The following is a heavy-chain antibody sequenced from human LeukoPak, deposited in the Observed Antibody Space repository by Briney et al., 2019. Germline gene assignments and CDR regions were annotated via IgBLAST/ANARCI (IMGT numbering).Heavy chain of an antibody. J-gene: IGHJ4*02. CDR1: AYRSTNYW. V-gene: IGHV5-51*01. Sequence: GESLKISSKGSAYRSTNYWIGWVRQMPAKGLEWMAIIYPGDSDTRYNPSSQGEVTISADKSIDTAYLHWGSLKASDTAMYYCGIAGDSSTSCYRCFGYWGQGTLVSVSS. D-gene: IGHD2-2*02. CDR3: GIAGDSSTSCYRCFGY. CDR2: IYPGDSDT.